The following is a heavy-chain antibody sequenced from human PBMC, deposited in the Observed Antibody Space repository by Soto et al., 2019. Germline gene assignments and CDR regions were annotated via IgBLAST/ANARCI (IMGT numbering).Heavy chain of an antibody. J-gene: IGHJ6*02. V-gene: IGHV1-18*01. D-gene: IGHD2-8*01. CDR2: ISAYNGNT. CDR3: AGGGNYCTNGVCSFYGMDA. Sequence: QVQLVQSGAEVKKPGASVKVSCKASGYTFTSYGISWVRQAPGQGLEWMGWISAYNGNTNYAQKLQGRVTMTTDTSTSTAYTELRSLISDDTAVYYCAGGGNYCTNGVCSFYGMDAWGQGTTVTVSS. CDR1: GYTFTSYG.